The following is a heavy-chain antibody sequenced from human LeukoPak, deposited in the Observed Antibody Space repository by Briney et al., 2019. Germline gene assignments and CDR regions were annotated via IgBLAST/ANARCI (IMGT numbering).Heavy chain of an antibody. D-gene: IGHD3-22*01. J-gene: IGHJ5*02. CDR1: GYTFTSYY. V-gene: IGHV1-46*01. CDR2: INPSGGST. Sequence: ASVKVSCKASGYTFTSYYMHWVRQAPGQGLEWMGIINPSGGSTSYAQKFQGRVTMTRDTSTSTVYMELSRLRSDDTAVYYCAKYPPPTYYYDSSGYYGTTNWFDPWGQGTLVTVSS. CDR3: AKYPPPTYYYDSSGYYGTTNWFDP.